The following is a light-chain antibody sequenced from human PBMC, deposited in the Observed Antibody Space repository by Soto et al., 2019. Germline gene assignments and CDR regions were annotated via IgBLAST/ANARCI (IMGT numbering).Light chain of an antibody. V-gene: IGLV2-14*01. Sequence: QSALTQPASVSGSPGQSITISCTGTSSDVGGYNFVSWYQLHPGKAPKLMIFDVSNRPSGVSDRFSGSKSGNTASLTISGFQAEDGADYSCSSYISGSIPFVFGTGTKVTAL. J-gene: IGLJ1*01. CDR1: SSDVGGYNF. CDR3: SSYISGSIPFV. CDR2: DVS.